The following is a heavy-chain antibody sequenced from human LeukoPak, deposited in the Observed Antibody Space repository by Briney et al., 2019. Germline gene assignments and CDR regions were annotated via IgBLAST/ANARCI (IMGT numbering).Heavy chain of an antibody. CDR3: ARDRGFGGFFDY. CDR2: INRDGSI. CDR1: GFSVSSNY. D-gene: IGHD3-10*01. Sequence: TGGSLRLSCAASGFSVSSNYMNWIRQAPGKGLEWVSVINRDGSIYYADSVKGRFTISRDNSKNTVYLQMNSLRAEDTAVYYCARDRGFGGFFDYWGQGTLVTVSS. V-gene: IGHV3-53*01. J-gene: IGHJ4*02.